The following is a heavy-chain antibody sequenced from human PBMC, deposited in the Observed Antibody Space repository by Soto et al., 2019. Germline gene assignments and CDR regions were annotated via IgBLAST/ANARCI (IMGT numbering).Heavy chain of an antibody. CDR1: GFSFNIYA. CDR2: ISAGGGNT. Sequence: EVHLLESGGGLVQPGGSLRLSCAASGFSFNIYAMKWVRQAPGKGLECVSAISAGGGNTYYGDSVKGRFTISRDNSKNTLYLQMNSLRDDDTAVYYCAKAPTYDYYYYMDVWGKGTKVTVSS. J-gene: IGHJ6*03. CDR3: AKAPTYDYYYYMDV. V-gene: IGHV3-23*01.